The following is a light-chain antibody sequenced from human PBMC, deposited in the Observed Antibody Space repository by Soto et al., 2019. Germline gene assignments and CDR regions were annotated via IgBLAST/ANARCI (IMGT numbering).Light chain of an antibody. J-gene: IGKJ2*01. CDR1: QSLLYSSNNKNY. Sequence: DVVLTLSPDSLPVSLGERATINCKSSQSLLYSSNNKNYLAWYQQNPGQPPKLLIYWASTRESGVPDRFSGSGSGTDFTLTISGLQAEDVAVYYCQQYYNTPYTFGQGTKVDIK. CDR3: QQYYNTPYT. V-gene: IGKV4-1*01. CDR2: WAS.